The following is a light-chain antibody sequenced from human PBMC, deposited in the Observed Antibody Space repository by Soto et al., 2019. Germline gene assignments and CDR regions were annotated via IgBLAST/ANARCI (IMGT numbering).Light chain of an antibody. CDR2: DAS. CDR1: PTMITPY. Sequence: DIVLTQSPGTLSLSPGQRATLSCRTSPTMITPYLSWYQQKPGQAPRLLIYDASTRVTGIPARFSGSGSGTEFTLTISSLQSEDFAVYHCQQYYNWWTFGQGTKV. CDR3: QQYYNWWT. J-gene: IGKJ1*01. V-gene: IGKV3-15*01.